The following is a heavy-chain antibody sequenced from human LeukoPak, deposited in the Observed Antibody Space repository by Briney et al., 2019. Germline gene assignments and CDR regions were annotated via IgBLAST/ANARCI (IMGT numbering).Heavy chain of an antibody. CDR2: IKEDGSEK. J-gene: IGHJ3*02. CDR3: ARDLTTDAFDI. Sequence: PGGSLRLSCAASGFTFSNYWMTWVRQAPGKGLEWVANIKEDGSEKYYVDSVKGRFTIPRDNAKNSLCLQMNSLRAEDTAVYYCARDLTTDAFDIWGQGTMVTVSS. CDR1: GFTFSNYW. V-gene: IGHV3-7*01. D-gene: IGHD3-9*01.